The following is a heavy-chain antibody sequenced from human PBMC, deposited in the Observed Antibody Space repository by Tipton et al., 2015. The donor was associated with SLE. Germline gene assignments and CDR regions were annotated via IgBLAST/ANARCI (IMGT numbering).Heavy chain of an antibody. V-gene: IGHV3-33*06. J-gene: IGHJ4*02. D-gene: IGHD3-22*01. Sequence: SLRLSCAASGFTFSSYGMHWVRQAPGKGLEWVAVIWYDGSNKYYADSVKGRFTISRDNSKNTLYLQMNSLRPEDTALYYCAKSGDYYDSSGYFDYWGQGTLVTVSS. CDR2: IWYDGSNK. CDR3: AKSGDYYDSSGYFDY. CDR1: GFTFSSYG.